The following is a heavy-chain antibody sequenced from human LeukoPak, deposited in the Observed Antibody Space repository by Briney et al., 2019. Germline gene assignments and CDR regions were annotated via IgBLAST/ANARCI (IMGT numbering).Heavy chain of an antibody. J-gene: IGHJ6*02. CDR3: ARDQGFIVVVPAAITVRYVPYGMDV. CDR2: ISSSSTI. D-gene: IGHD2-2*02. Sequence: GGSLRLSCAASGFTFSSYSMNWVRQAPGKGLEWVSYISSSSTIYYADSVKGRFTISRDNAKNSLYLQMNSLRDEDTAVYYCARDQGFIVVVPAAITVRYVPYGMDVWGQGTTVTVSS. CDR1: GFTFSSYS. V-gene: IGHV3-48*02.